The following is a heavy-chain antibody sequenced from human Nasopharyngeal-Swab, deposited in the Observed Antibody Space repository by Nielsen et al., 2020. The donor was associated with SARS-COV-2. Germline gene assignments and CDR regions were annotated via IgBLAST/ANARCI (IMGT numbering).Heavy chain of an antibody. J-gene: IGHJ4*02. CDR2: SRVKANSYTA. Sequence: GGSLRLSCVASGFILGDYYMDWVRQAPGQGLEWLGHSRVKANSYTAEYAASVTGRFTFSRDESKNVLYLQMNSLKTEDTAVYYCARVGICNSDWCGSYDSWGQGTLVTVSS. V-gene: IGHV3-72*01. CDR3: ARVGICNSDWCGSYDS. D-gene: IGHD6-19*01. CDR1: GFILGDYY.